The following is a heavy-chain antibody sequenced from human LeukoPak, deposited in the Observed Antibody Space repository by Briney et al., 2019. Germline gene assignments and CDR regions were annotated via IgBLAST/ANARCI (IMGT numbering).Heavy chain of an antibody. Sequence: PGGSLRLSCAASGFSVSSIYMNWVRQAPGKGLEWVSVIYSDGTTYYVDSVKGRFTISRGDSKNTLYLHMNSLRAEDTAVYYCARAPNWRYDHWGQGTLVTVSS. V-gene: IGHV3-53*01. CDR2: IYSDGTT. J-gene: IGHJ4*02. CDR3: ARAPNWRYDH. D-gene: IGHD1-1*01. CDR1: GFSVSSIY.